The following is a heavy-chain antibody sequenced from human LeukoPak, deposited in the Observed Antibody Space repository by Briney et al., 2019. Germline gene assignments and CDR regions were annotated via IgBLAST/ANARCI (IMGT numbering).Heavy chain of an antibody. CDR1: GGSISSYY. Sequence: SETLSLTYTVSGGSISSYYWSWIRQPPGKGLEWIGYIYYSGSTNYNPSLKSRVTISVDTSKNQFSLKLSSVTAADTAVYYCARGLAAKGAFDIWGQGTMVTVSS. D-gene: IGHD4/OR15-4a*01. CDR3: ARGLAAKGAFDI. CDR2: IYYSGST. V-gene: IGHV4-59*01. J-gene: IGHJ3*02.